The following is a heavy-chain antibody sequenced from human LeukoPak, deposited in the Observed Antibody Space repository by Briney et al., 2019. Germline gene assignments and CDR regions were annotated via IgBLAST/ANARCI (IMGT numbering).Heavy chain of an antibody. D-gene: IGHD2/OR15-2a*01. CDR3: AKESNSSDNWYFDL. J-gene: IGHJ2*01. Sequence: SETLSLTCTVSGGSISNSYWSWIRQPPGKGLEWIGYIYYTGSTNYNPSLKSRVTISVDTSKNQFSLILSSVTAADTAVYYCAKESNSSDNWYFDLWGRGTLVTVSS. V-gene: IGHV4-59*01. CDR1: GGSISNSY. CDR2: IYYTGST.